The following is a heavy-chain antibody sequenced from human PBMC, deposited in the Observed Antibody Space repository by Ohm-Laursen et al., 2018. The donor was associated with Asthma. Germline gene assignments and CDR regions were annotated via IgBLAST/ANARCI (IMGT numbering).Heavy chain of an antibody. CDR2: IYYSGST. CDR1: GGSISSGGYY. CDR3: ARDRRLTY. Sequence: TLSLTCTVSGGSISSGGYYWSWIRQHPGKGLEWIGYIYYSGSTYYNPSLKSRVTISVDTSKNQFFLNLSFVTAADTAVYYCARDRRLTYWGQGTLVTVSS. J-gene: IGHJ4*02. D-gene: IGHD3-22*01. V-gene: IGHV4-31*02.